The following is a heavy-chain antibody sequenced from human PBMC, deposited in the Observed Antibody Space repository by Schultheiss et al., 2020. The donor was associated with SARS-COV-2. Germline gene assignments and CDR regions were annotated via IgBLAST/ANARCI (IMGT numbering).Heavy chain of an antibody. D-gene: IGHD6-13*01. Sequence: GGSLRLSCAASGFTFDDYAMHWVRQAPGKGLEWVSGISWNSGSIGYADSVKGRFTISRDNAKNSLYLQMNSLRAEDTAVYYCARGYSSSWPYFDYWGQGTLVTVSS. V-gene: IGHV3-9*01. CDR3: ARGYSSSWPYFDY. J-gene: IGHJ4*02. CDR1: GFTFDDYA. CDR2: ISWNSGSI.